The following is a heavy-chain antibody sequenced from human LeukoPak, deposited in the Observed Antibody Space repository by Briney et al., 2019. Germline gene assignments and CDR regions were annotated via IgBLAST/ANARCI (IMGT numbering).Heavy chain of an antibody. J-gene: IGHJ4*02. Sequence: SETLSLTCAVSGGSLNSDLYYWGWIRQAPGKGLEWIGSIYYTGSTYYNSSLRSRVTISVDTSKNQFSLKLSSVTAADTAVYYCARGHMVRGVRNFDYWGQGTLVTVSS. D-gene: IGHD3-10*01. V-gene: IGHV4-39*07. CDR1: GGSLNSDLYY. CDR3: ARGHMVRGVRNFDY. CDR2: IYYTGST.